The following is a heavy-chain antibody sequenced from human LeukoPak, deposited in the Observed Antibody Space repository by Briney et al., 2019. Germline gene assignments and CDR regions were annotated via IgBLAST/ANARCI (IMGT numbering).Heavy chain of an antibody. Sequence: GASVKVSCKASGYTFTSYDINRVRQATGQGLEWMGWMNPNSGNTGYAQKFQGRVTITRNTSISTAYMELSSLRSEDTAVYYCARGRLGRGWFDPWGQGTLVTVSS. J-gene: IGHJ5*02. D-gene: IGHD6-25*01. V-gene: IGHV1-8*03. CDR3: ARGRLGRGWFDP. CDR1: GYTFTSYD. CDR2: MNPNSGNT.